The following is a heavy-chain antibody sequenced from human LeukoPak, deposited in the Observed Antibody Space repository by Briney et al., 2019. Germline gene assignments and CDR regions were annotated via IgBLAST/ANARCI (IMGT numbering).Heavy chain of an antibody. CDR3: AGVDSSGFFDAFDI. D-gene: IGHD3-22*01. Sequence: GGSLRLSCAASGFTFSSYAMSWVRQAPGKGLEWVSAISGSGGSTYYADSVKGRFTISRDNAKNSLYLQMNSLRAEDTAVYYCAGVDSSGFFDAFDIWGQGTMVTVSS. J-gene: IGHJ3*02. CDR2: ISGSGGST. V-gene: IGHV3-23*01. CDR1: GFTFSSYA.